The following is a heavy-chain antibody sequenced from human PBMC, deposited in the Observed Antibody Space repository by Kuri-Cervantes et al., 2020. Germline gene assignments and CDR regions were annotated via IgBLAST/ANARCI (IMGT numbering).Heavy chain of an antibody. CDR1: GGSISSYY. CDR2: IYYSGST. D-gene: IGHD2-15*01. V-gene: IGHV4-59*12. Sequence: ESLKISCTVSGGSISSYYWSWIRQPPGKGLEWIGYIYYSGSTNYNPSLKSRVTMSVDTSKNQFSLKLSSVTAADTAVYYCARDGRCSGGSCYSPWGQGTLVTVSS. J-gene: IGHJ5*02. CDR3: ARDGRCSGGSCYSP.